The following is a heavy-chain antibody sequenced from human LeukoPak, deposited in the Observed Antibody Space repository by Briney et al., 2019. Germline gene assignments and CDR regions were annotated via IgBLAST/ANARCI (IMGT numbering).Heavy chain of an antibody. CDR3: ARDHEDPYYFDY. Sequence: SETLSLTXTVSGGSISSYYWSWIRQPPGKGLEWIGYIYYSGSTNYNPSLKSRVTISVDTSKNQFSLKLSSVTAADTAVYYCARDHEDPYYFDYWGQGTLVTVSS. V-gene: IGHV4-59*01. CDR2: IYYSGST. J-gene: IGHJ4*02. CDR1: GGSISSYY.